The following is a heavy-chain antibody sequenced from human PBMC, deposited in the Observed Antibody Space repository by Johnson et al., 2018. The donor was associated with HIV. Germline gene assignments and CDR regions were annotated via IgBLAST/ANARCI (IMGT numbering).Heavy chain of an antibody. J-gene: IGHJ1*01. Sequence: QVQLVESGGGVVQPGRSLRLSCAASGFTFSSYGMHWVRQAPGKGLEWVAVISYDGSNKYYADSVKGRFTISRDNSKNTLYLQMNSLRAEDTAVYYCAKVFGGLLGLRWAMWG. V-gene: IGHV3-30*18. CDR2: ISYDGSNK. CDR1: GFTFSSYG. CDR3: AKVFGGLLGLRWAM. D-gene: IGHD3-10*02.